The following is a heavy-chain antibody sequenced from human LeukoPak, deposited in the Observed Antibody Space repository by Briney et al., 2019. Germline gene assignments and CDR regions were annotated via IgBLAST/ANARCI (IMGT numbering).Heavy chain of an antibody. J-gene: IGHJ4*02. CDR2: IYYSAST. D-gene: IGHD3-22*01. V-gene: IGHV4-59*08. CDR1: GGSISSYY. CDR3: ARWGWAGYYDSSGYSYFDY. Sequence: PSETLSLTCTVSGGSISSYYWSWLRQPPRKGLEWIGCIYYSASTNYNPSLKRRVTISVDTSKNQFSLKLSSVTAADTAVYYCARWGWAGYYDSSGYSYFDYWGQGTLVTVSS.